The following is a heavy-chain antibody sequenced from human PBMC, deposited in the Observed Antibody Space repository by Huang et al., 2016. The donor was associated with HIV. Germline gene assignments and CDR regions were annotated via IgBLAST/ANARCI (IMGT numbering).Heavy chain of an antibody. CDR2: INPDVDST. CDR1: GYTFTSYS. V-gene: IGHV1-46*01. CDR3: AREGQGYAMDV. Sequence: QVQLMQSGAEVKKPGASVKVSCKTSGYTFTSYSIHWVRQAPGQGLEGMGIINPDVDSTSYAPKVQGRVTMTRDTSTSTVYMELSSLRSEDTAMYYCAREGQGYAMDVWGQGTTVTVSS. J-gene: IGHJ6*02.